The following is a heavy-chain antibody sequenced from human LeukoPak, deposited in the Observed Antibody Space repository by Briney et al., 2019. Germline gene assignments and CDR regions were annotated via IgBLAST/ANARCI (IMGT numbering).Heavy chain of an antibody. V-gene: IGHV4-34*01. CDR2: INHSGST. Sequence: SETLSLTCAVYGGSFSGYYWSWIRQPPGKGLEWIGEINHSGSTNYNPSLKSRVTISVDTSKDQFSLKLSSVTAADTAVYYCARHSYYDILTGYHKRYYYYYMDVWGKGTTVTISS. D-gene: IGHD3-9*01. CDR1: GGSFSGYY. J-gene: IGHJ6*03. CDR3: ARHSYYDILTGYHKRYYYYYMDV.